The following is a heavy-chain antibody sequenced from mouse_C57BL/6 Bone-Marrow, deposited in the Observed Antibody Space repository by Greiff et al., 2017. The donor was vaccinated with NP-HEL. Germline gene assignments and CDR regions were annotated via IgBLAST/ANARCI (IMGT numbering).Heavy chain of an antibody. CDR2: IYYSGTI. Sequence: EVKVVESGPGLVKPSQTVFLTCTVTGISITTGNYRWSWIRQFPGNKLEWIGYIYYSGTITYNPSLTSRTTITRDTPKNQFFLEMNSLTAEDTATYYCARDTHYGSSFYWYFDVWGTGTTVTVSS. CDR3: ARDTHYGSSFYWYFDV. D-gene: IGHD1-1*01. CDR1: GISITTGNYR. V-gene: IGHV3-5*01. J-gene: IGHJ1*03.